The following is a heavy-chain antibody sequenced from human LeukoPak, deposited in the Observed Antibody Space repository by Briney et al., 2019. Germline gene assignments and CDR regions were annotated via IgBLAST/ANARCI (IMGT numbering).Heavy chain of an antibody. J-gene: IGHJ4*02. CDR2: IHQDGSIQ. CDR3: ARARGSYVEAAY. Sequence: GVSLRLSCAASGFTLSSYSMTWVRQAPGRGLEWVANIHQDGSIQFYVDSVKGRFTVSRDNARNLLYLQMNGLRAEDTAVYYCARARGSYVEAAYWGQGTLVTVSS. V-gene: IGHV3-7*01. CDR1: GFTLSSYS. D-gene: IGHD3-16*01.